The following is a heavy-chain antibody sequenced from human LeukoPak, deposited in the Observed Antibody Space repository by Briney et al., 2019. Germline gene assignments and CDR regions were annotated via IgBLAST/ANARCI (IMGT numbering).Heavy chain of an antibody. CDR3: ARESSSGYYLAF. Sequence: GSLRLSCAASGFTVSNNYMSWVRQAPGKGLEWVSVIYSGGRTYYADSVKGRFTISRDNSKNTLYLQMNSLRAEDTAVYYCARESSSGYYLAFWGQGTLVTVSS. V-gene: IGHV3-66*01. J-gene: IGHJ4*02. CDR1: GFTVSNNY. CDR2: IYSGGRT. D-gene: IGHD3-22*01.